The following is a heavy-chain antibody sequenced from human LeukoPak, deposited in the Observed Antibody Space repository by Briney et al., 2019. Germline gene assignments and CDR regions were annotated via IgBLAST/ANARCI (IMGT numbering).Heavy chain of an antibody. CDR3: TTDPLYLYYYDSSGYSGGGSY. CDR2: IKSKTDGGTT. D-gene: IGHD3-22*01. V-gene: IGHV3-15*01. Sequence: GGSLRLSCAASGFTFSNAWMSWVRQAPGKGLEWVGRIKSKTDGGTTDYAAPVKGRFTISRDDSKNTLYLQMNSLKNEDTAVYYCTTDPLYLYYYDSSGYSGGGSYWGQGTLVTVSS. J-gene: IGHJ4*02. CDR1: GFTFSNAW.